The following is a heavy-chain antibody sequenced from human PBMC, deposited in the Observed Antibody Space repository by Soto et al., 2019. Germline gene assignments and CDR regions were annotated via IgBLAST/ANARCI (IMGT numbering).Heavy chain of an antibody. CDR3: ALSVVDGMDV. CDR2: ISSSSSYI. Sequence: KTGGSLRLSCAASGFTFSSYSMNWVRQAPGKGLEWVSSISSSSSYIYYADSVKGRFTISRDNAKNSLYLQMNSLRAEDTAVYYCALSVVDGMDVWGQGTTVTVSS. CDR1: GFTFSSYS. V-gene: IGHV3-21*01. J-gene: IGHJ6*02. D-gene: IGHD2-15*01.